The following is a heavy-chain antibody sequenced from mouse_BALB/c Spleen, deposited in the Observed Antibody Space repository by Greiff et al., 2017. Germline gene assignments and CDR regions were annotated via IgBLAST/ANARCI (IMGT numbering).Heavy chain of an antibody. CDR1: GYTFTSYT. J-gene: IGHJ3*01. CDR2: INPSSGYT. Sequence: QVQLQQSAAELARPGASVKMSCKASGYTFTSYTMHWVKQRPGQGLEWIGYINPSSGYTEYNQKFKDKTTLTADKSSSTAYMQLSSLTSEDSAVYYCAELGRGDWFAYWGQGTLVTVSA. CDR3: AELGRGDWFAY. V-gene: IGHV1-4*02. D-gene: IGHD4-1*01.